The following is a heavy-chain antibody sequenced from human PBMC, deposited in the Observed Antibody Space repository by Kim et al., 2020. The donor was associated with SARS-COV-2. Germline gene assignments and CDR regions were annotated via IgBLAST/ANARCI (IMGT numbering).Heavy chain of an antibody. CDR3: ARTFAGYSSGWYFDY. CDR1: GGSFSGYY. D-gene: IGHD6-19*01. V-gene: IGHV4-34*01. CDR2: INHSGST. Sequence: SETLSLTCAVYGGSFSGYYWSWIRQPPGKGLEWIGEINHSGSTNYNPSLKSRVTISVDTSKNQFSLKLSSVTAADTAVYYCARTFAGYSSGWYFDYWGQGTLVTGSS. J-gene: IGHJ4*02.